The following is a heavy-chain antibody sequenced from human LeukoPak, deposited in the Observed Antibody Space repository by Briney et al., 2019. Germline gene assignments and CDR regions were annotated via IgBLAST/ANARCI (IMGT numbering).Heavy chain of an antibody. D-gene: IGHD6-6*01. J-gene: IGHJ6*02. CDR2: IIPIFGTA. CDR3: ARDVGSSSRMDV. CDR1: GGTFSSYA. Sequence: ASVKVSCKASGGTFSSYAISWVRQAPGQGLEWMGGIIPIFGTANYAQKFQGRVTITADESTSTAYMELSSLRSEDTAVYYCARDVGSSSRMDVWGQGTTVTVS. V-gene: IGHV1-69*13.